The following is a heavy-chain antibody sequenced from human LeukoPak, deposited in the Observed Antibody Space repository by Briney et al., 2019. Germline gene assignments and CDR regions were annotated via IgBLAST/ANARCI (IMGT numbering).Heavy chain of an antibody. CDR1: GYTFTSYA. CDR3: AREGSHGGYDWGDY. J-gene: IGHJ4*02. V-gene: IGHV7-4-1*02. Sequence: WASVKVSCKASGYTFTSYAMNWVRQAPGQGLEWMGWINTSTGNPTYAQGFTGRFVFSLDTSVSTAYLQISSLRAEDTAVYYCAREGSHGGYDWGDYWGQGTLVTVSS. CDR2: INTSTGNP. D-gene: IGHD5-12*01.